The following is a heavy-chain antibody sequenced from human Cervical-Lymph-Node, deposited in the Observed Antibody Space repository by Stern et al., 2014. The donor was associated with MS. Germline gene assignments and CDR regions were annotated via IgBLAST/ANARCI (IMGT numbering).Heavy chain of an antibody. Sequence: EMQLVESGGGLVQPGGSLRLSCAASGFTFSSYAMSWVRQAPGKGLEWVSAISGSGSSTYYADSVKGRFTISRDKSKNTLHLQMNSLRAEDTAIYYCAKVVGAAGNFFDYWGQGTLVTVSS. V-gene: IGHV3-23*04. D-gene: IGHD1-26*01. CDR1: GFTFSSYA. J-gene: IGHJ4*02. CDR3: AKVVGAAGNFFDY. CDR2: ISGSGSST.